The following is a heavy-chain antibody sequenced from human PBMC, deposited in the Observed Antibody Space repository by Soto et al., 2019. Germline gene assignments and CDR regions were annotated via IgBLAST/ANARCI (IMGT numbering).Heavy chain of an antibody. V-gene: IGHV3-23*01. CDR2: ISGGGDTT. CDR1: GFNFNHYG. J-gene: IGHJ4*02. D-gene: IGHD6-19*01. Sequence: EVQLLESGGGLVQPGGSLRLSCVASGFNFNHYGMTWVRQAPGKGLEWVSGISGGGDTTYYTDSMKGRFTVSRDNSKNTLYLQMSSLSLEDTAIYYCAKGQGWPVTTTFDYWGQGTLVTVSS. CDR3: AKGQGWPVTTTFDY.